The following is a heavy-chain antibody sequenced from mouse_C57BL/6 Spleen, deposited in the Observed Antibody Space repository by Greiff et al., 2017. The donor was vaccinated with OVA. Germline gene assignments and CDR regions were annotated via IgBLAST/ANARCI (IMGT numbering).Heavy chain of an antibody. D-gene: IGHD1-1*01. CDR3: ARELRWYFDV. CDR2: INPNNGGT. Sequence: EVQLQQSGPELVKPGASVKISCKASGYTFTDYYMNWVKQSPGKSLEWIGDINPNNGGTSYNQKFKGKATLTVDKSSSTAYMELRSLTSEDSAVYYCARELRWYFDVWGTGTTVTVSS. J-gene: IGHJ1*03. V-gene: IGHV1-26*01. CDR1: GYTFTDYY.